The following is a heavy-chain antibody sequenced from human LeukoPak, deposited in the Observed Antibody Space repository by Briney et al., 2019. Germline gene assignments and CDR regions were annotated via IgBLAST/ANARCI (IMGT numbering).Heavy chain of an antibody. CDR1: GGSISSYY. V-gene: IGHV4-59*01. CDR2: MYYSGAI. CDR3: ARAWATDYFDY. Sequence: SETLSLTCTVSGGSISSYYWSWIRQPPGKGLEWIGYMYYSGAIYYNPSLESRVTISVDTSKNQFSLKLSSVTAADTAMYYCARAWATDYFDYWGQGTLVTVSS. J-gene: IGHJ4*02.